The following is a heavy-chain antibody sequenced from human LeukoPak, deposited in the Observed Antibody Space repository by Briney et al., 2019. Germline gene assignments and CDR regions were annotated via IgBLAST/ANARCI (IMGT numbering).Heavy chain of an antibody. J-gene: IGHJ6*03. D-gene: IGHD6-19*01. CDR3: ASRSGWSLYYMDV. CDR2: ISSSSSYI. Sequence: PGGSLRLSCAASGFTFSDYSMNWVRQAPGKGLEWVSSISSSSSYIYYADSVKGRFTISRDNAKNSLYLQMNSLRAEDTAVYYCASRSGWSLYYMDVWGKGTTVTISS. V-gene: IGHV3-21*01. CDR1: GFTFSDYS.